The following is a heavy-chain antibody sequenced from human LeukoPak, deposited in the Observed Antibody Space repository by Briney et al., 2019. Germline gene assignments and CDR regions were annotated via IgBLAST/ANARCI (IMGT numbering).Heavy chain of an antibody. Sequence: PGGSLRLSCAASGFTFSSYCMNWVRQAPGKGLEWVALISDDGSNKYYTNSVKGRFTISRDNSKNTLYLQMNSLRAEDTAVYYCATRTSGAFDFWGQGTMVIVS. V-gene: IGHV3-30*03. CDR1: GFTFSSYC. CDR3: ATRTSGAFDF. CDR2: ISDDGSNK. J-gene: IGHJ3*01.